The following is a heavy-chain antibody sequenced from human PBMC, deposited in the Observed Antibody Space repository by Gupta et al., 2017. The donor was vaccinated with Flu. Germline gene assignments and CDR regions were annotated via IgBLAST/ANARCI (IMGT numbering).Heavy chain of an antibody. CDR3: ARAMYYDSSGFFFDF. D-gene: IGHD3-22*01. CDR1: GFSLTAAGEG. CDR2: IFWNGDR. Sequence: QITLKKSGPSLVKPTQTLTLTCAFSGFSLTAAGEGVGWVRQSPGKAPECLARIFWNGDRRTNPSLRGRLTITTDTSRKEVVLTMTNVGPEDTATYYCARAMYYDSSGFFFDFWGQGALVSVSS. V-gene: IGHV2-5*01. J-gene: IGHJ4*02.